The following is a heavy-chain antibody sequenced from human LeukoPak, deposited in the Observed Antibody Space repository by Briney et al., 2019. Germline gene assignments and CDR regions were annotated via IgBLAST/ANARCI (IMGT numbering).Heavy chain of an antibody. CDR1: GGSISSYY. Sequence: SETLSLTCTVSGGSISSYYWSWIRQHPGKGLEWIGYIYYSGSTYYNPSLKSRVTISVDTSKNQFSLKLSSVTAADTAVYYCARVGGYCSSTSCYTKGYDYWGQGTLVTVSS. J-gene: IGHJ4*02. D-gene: IGHD2-2*02. CDR2: IYYSGST. V-gene: IGHV4-59*06. CDR3: ARVGGYCSSTSCYTKGYDY.